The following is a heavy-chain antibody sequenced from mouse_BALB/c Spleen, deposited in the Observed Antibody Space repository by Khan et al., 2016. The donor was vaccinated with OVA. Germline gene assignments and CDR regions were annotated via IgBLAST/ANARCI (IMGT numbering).Heavy chain of an antibody. Sequence: VQLQESGAELARPWAPVKMSCKASGNTLTTYTMHWVKQRPGQGLEWIGYINPSSVYSHYNQKFKDKATLTADKSSSTAYMQLSSLTSEDSAVYYCARKEVGEYFDYWGQGTTLTVSS. CDR1: GNTLTTYT. D-gene: IGHD1-3*01. V-gene: IGHV1-4*01. J-gene: IGHJ2*01. CDR3: ARKEVGEYFDY. CDR2: INPSSVYS.